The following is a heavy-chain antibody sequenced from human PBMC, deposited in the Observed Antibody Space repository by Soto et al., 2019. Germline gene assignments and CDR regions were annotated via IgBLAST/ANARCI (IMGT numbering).Heavy chain of an antibody. CDR3: ARRTTTVTWWFDP. CDR2: IYWDDDK. D-gene: IGHD4-17*01. V-gene: IGHV2-5*02. CDR1: GFSLTTSGVG. Sequence: QITLKESGPTLVKPTQTLTLTCTFSGFSLTTSGVGVGWIRQPPGKALEWLALIYWDDDKRYSPSLKSRLTIPEDTAKNQVVLTMTNMDPACTSTSFCARRTTTVTWWFDPWGQGTLITVSS. J-gene: IGHJ5*02.